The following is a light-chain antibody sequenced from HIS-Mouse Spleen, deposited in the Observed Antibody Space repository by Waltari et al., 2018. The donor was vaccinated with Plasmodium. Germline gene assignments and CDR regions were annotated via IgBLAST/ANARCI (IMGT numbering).Light chain of an antibody. CDR3: CSYAGSSNWV. Sequence: QSPLTQPASVSGSPGQSITIPCTGTSSHVGSYNLVPWYQQHPGKAPKLMIYEGSKRPSGVSNRFSGSKSGNTASLTISGLQAEDEADYYCCSYAGSSNWVFGGGTKLTVL. V-gene: IGLV2-23*01. CDR1: SSHVGSYNL. CDR2: EGS. J-gene: IGLJ3*02.